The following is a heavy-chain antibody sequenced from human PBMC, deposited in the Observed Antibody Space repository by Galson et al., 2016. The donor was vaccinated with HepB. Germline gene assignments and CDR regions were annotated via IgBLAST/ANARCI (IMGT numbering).Heavy chain of an antibody. CDR2: ISWNRGNI. CDR1: GFRFEEYG. Sequence: SLRLSCAASGFRFEEYGMHWARQAPGKGLEWVSGISWNRGNIDYADSVKGRFTISRDNAKNSLYLQMNSLRTEDTALYYCARDLRTYYDSSGYYRVFDAFEMGGQGTMVTVSS. CDR3: ARDLRTYYDSSGYYRVFDAFEM. D-gene: IGHD3-22*01. V-gene: IGHV3-9*01. J-gene: IGHJ3*02.